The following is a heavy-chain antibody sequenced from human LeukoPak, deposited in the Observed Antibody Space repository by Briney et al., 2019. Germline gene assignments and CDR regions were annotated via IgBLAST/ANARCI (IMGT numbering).Heavy chain of an antibody. Sequence: GASVKVSCKASGGTFSSYAISWVRQAPGQSLEWMGWINTGNGNTKYSQNFQGRVTITRDTSASTAYMDLTSLKSEDTAVYYCARAWTPDIAVAGIFDSWGQGALVTVSS. CDR1: GGTFSSYA. CDR3: ARAWTPDIAVAGIFDS. V-gene: IGHV1-3*04. D-gene: IGHD6-19*01. J-gene: IGHJ4*02. CDR2: INTGNGNT.